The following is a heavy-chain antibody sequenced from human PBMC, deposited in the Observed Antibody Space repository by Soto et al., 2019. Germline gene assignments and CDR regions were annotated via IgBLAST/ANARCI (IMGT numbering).Heavy chain of an antibody. V-gene: IGHV3-66*01. J-gene: IGHJ6*02. CDR1: GFTVSGNY. CDR3: ARDRIPTGMDV. CDR2: IYSGGST. Sequence: GGSLRLSCAASGFTVSGNYMSWVRQTPGKGLEWVSVIYSGGSTYYAESVKGRFTISRDNSKNTLYLQMNSLRAEDTAVYYCARDRIPTGMDVWGQGTTVTVSS.